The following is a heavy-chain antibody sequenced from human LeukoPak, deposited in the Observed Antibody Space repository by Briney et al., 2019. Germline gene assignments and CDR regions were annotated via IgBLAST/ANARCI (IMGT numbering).Heavy chain of an antibody. Sequence: PSETLSLTCTVSGDSISSSDYYWSWIRQPAGKGLEWIGRIYTSGSTNYNPSLKSRVTMSVDTSKNQFSLKLSSVTAADTAVYYCARGYGDYDWYFDLWGRGTLVTVSS. V-gene: IGHV4-61*02. CDR2: IYTSGST. J-gene: IGHJ2*01. D-gene: IGHD4-17*01. CDR3: ARGYGDYDWYFDL. CDR1: GDSISSSDYY.